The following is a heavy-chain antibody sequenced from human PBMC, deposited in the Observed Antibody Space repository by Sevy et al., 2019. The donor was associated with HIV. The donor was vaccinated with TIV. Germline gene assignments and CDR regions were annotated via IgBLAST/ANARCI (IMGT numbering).Heavy chain of an antibody. CDR2: ISDTGTST. V-gene: IGHV3-23*01. D-gene: IGHD7-27*01. Sequence: GGSLRLSCAASGFTFRTFAMSWVRQAPGKGVQWVSSISDTGTSTYYADSVEGRFTISRDNSKKTLYLQMNSLRAEDTALYYCAKYAGDFPHFDYWGQGTLVTVSS. J-gene: IGHJ4*02. CDR1: GFTFRTFA. CDR3: AKYAGDFPHFDY.